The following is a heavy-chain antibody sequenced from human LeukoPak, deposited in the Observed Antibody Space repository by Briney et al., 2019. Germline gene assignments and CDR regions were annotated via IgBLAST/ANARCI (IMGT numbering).Heavy chain of an antibody. D-gene: IGHD6-13*01. CDR1: GFTFSSYG. V-gene: IGHV3-30*18. CDR2: ISYDGSNK. Sequence: GRSLRLSCAASGFTFSSYGMHWVRQAPGKGLEWVAVISYDGSNKYYADSVKGRFTISRDNSKNTLYLQMNSLRAEDTAVYYCAKDMGAAASTPLDYWGQGTLVTVSS. CDR3: AKDMGAAASTPLDY. J-gene: IGHJ4*02.